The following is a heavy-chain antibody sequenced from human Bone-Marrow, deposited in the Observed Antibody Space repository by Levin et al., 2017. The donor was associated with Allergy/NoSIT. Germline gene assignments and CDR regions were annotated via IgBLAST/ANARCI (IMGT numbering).Heavy chain of an antibody. CDR1: GFTFSRYA. CDR2: ICGSSSDT. D-gene: IGHD2-15*01. CDR3: AKNRGGSCYSGFQH. Sequence: GASVKVSCAASGFTFSRYALSWVRQAPGKGLEWVSTICGSSSDTYYADSVKGRFTISRDNSNNTLYLQMNSLRAEDTAVYYCAKNRGGSCYSGFQHWGQGTLVTVS. V-gene: IGHV3-23*01. J-gene: IGHJ1*01.